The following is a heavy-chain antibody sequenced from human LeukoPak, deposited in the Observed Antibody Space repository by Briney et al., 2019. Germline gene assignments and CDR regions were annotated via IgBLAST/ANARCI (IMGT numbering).Heavy chain of an antibody. CDR3: TRGSSYDFWRWGNWFDP. D-gene: IGHD3-3*01. J-gene: IGHJ5*02. V-gene: IGHV3-49*03. CDR2: IRSKAYGGTT. Sequence: PGGSLRLSCTASGFTFGDYAMSWLRQAPGKRLEWVGFIRSKAYGGTTEYAASVKGRFTISRDDSKSIAYLQMNSLKTEDTAVYYCTRGSSYDFWRWGNWFDPWGQGTLVTVSS. CDR1: GFTFGDYA.